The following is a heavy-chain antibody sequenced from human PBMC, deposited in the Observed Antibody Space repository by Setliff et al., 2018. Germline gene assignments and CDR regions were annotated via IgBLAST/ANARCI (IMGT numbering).Heavy chain of an antibody. J-gene: IGHJ6*03. V-gene: IGHV4-39*01. CDR1: GGSITSGRYY. D-gene: IGHD3-10*01. CDR2: IHYSENN. CDR3: ARQPSSGSYPSLYMDV. Sequence: SETLSLTCTVSGGSITSGRYYWGWIRQPPGQGLEWIASIHYSENNYYNPSLKPRVTISVDTSKNQFSLKLSFVTAADTAVYFCARQPSSGSYPSLYMDVWGKGIMVTVSS.